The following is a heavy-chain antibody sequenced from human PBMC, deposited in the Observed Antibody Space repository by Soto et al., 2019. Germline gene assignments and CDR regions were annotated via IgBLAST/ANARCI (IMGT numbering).Heavy chain of an antibody. CDR2: INHSGST. CDR1: GGSFSGYY. D-gene: IGHD6-13*01. J-gene: IGHJ4*02. V-gene: IGHV4-34*01. CDR3: ARHLSSSWFGPFDY. Sequence: TLSLTCAVYGGSFSGYYWSWIRQPPGKGLEWIGEINHSGSTNYNPSLKSRVTISVDTSKNQFSLKLSSVTAADTAVYYCARHLSSSWFGPFDYWGQGTLVTVSS.